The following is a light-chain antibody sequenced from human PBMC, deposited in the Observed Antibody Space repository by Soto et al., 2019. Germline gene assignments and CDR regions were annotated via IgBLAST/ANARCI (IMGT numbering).Light chain of an antibody. CDR1: QSVDSVY. V-gene: IGKV3-20*01. Sequence: EIVLTQSPGTLSLSPGERATLSCRASQSVDSVYLTWYQQKPGQAPRLLIYGASTRAAGIPSRFSGSGSGTDFTLTISRLEPEDFAVYYCQQYDTSPPRYTFGQRTKVEIK. J-gene: IGKJ2*01. CDR3: QQYDTSPPRYT. CDR2: GAS.